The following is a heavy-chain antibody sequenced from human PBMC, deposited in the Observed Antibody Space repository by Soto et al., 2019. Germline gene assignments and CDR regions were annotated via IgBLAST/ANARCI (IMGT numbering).Heavy chain of an antibody. Sequence: QVQLQQWGAGLLKPSETLSLTCAVYGGSFSGYYWSWIRQPPGKGLEWIGEINHSGSTNYNPSLKSRVTISVDTSKNQFPLKLSSVTAADTAVYYCARGRYYYGSGRWDYWGQETLVTVSS. V-gene: IGHV4-34*01. J-gene: IGHJ4*02. D-gene: IGHD3-10*01. CDR1: GGSFSGYY. CDR2: INHSGST. CDR3: ARGRYYYGSGRWDY.